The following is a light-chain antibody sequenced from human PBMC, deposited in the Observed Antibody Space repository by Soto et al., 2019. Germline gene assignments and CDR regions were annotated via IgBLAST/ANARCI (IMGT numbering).Light chain of an antibody. Sequence: DIQMTQSRSSLSASVGDRVTITCRASQSISSYLNWYQQKPGKAPKLLIYAASSLQSGAPSRFSGSGSGTDFTLTISSLQPEDFATYYCQQSYSTPRTLGQGAKVDIK. CDR1: QSISSY. CDR3: QQSYSTPRT. V-gene: IGKV1-39*01. J-gene: IGKJ1*01. CDR2: AAS.